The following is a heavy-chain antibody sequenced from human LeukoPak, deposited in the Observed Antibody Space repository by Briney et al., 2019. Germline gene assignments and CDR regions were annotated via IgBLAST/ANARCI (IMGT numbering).Heavy chain of an antibody. CDR3: VRESRPGGAMGLYHNLDY. V-gene: IGHV3-7*01. D-gene: IGHD1-1*01. Sequence: GGSLRLSCAGTGFTFSDFWMTWVRQTPGKGLEWVANIKEDGTEKNLVDSVKGRFTISRDNTKNLLFLEMNNLRGDDTAIYYCVRESRPGGAMGLYHNLDYWGQGTLVAVSS. CDR2: IKEDGTEK. CDR1: GFTFSDFW. J-gene: IGHJ4*02.